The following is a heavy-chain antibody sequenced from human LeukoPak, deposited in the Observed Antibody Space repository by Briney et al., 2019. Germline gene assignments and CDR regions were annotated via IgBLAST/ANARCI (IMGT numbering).Heavy chain of an antibody. V-gene: IGHV1-2*06. CDR1: GYTFTGYY. Sequence: GASVKVSCKASGYTFTGYYMHWVRQAPGQGREWMGRINPNSGGTNYAQKFQGRVTINRDTSISTAYMELSRLRSDDTAVYYCARVVGGSYFSGLGYWGQGTLVTVSS. J-gene: IGHJ4*02. CDR2: INPNSGGT. D-gene: IGHD1-26*01. CDR3: ARVVGGSYFSGLGY.